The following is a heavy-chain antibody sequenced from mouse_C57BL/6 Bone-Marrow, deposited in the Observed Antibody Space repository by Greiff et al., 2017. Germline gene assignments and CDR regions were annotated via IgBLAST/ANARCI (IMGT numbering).Heavy chain of an antibody. CDR2: IYPSDSET. V-gene: IGHV1-61*01. CDR1: GYTFTSYW. D-gene: IGHD1-1*01. CDR3: ARRGIYYCGSSYLDY. Sequence: QVQLQQSGAELVRPGSSVKLSCKASGYTFTSYWMDWVKQRPGQGLEWIGNIYPSDSETHYNQKFKDKATLTVDKSSSTAYMQLSSLTSEASAVYYCARRGIYYCGSSYLDYWGQGTTRTVSS. J-gene: IGHJ2*01.